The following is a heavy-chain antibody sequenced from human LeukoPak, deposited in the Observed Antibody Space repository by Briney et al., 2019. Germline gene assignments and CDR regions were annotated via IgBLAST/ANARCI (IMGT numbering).Heavy chain of an antibody. CDR1: GFTVSSSY. CDR2: IYSAGNT. D-gene: IGHD5-12*01. J-gene: IGHJ5*02. Sequence: GGSLRLSCAASGFTVSSSYMSWVRQAPGKGLEWVSFIYSAGNTYYADFVKGRFTISRHTSKNTLYLQMNSLRAEDTAVYYCARASGYSGSRRWFDPWGQGTLVTVSS. V-gene: IGHV3-53*04. CDR3: ARASGYSGSRRWFDP.